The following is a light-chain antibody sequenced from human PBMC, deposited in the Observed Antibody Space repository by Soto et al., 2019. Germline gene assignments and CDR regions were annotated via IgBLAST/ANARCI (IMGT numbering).Light chain of an antibody. CDR2: GAS. CDR3: QHYSTGLWT. J-gene: IGKJ1*01. V-gene: IGKV3-15*01. Sequence: EIVMTQSPATLSVSPGERATLSCRASQSVSTKLAWYQQKPGQGPRLLIYGASTRATGIPARFSGSVSGTEFTLTITSRQYEDVALYYCQHYSTGLWTFGQGTKVEIK. CDR1: QSVSTK.